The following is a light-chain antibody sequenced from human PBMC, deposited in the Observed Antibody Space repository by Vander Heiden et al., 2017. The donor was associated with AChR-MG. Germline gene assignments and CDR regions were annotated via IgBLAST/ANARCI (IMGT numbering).Light chain of an antibody. CDR1: EIGSKS. Sequence: SYVLTPPPSVSVAPGKTATITCGGNEIGSKSVHWYQQKPGQAPVLVVYDDYDRPSGIPERFSGSNSGNTATLTINRVEAGDEADYYCHVWDDTSNSVVFGGGTKLTVL. CDR2: DDY. V-gene: IGLV3-21*03. CDR3: HVWDDTSNSVV. J-gene: IGLJ2*01.